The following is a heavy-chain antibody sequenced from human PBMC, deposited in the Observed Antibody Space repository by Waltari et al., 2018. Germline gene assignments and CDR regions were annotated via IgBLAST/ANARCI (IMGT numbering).Heavy chain of an antibody. CDR2: ISGSGGST. CDR3: AKLSMIVVVHSLFDY. Sequence: EVQLLESGGGLVQPGGSLRLSCAASGFTFSSYAMSWVRQAPGKGLGWVSAISGSGGSTYYADSVKGRFTISRDNSKNTLYLQMNSLRAEDTAVYYCAKLSMIVVVHSLFDYWGQGTLVTVSS. D-gene: IGHD3-22*01. J-gene: IGHJ4*02. CDR1: GFTFSSYA. V-gene: IGHV3-23*01.